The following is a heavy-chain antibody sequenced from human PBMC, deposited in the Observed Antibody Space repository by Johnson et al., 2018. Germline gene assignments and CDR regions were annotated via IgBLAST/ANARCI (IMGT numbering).Heavy chain of an antibody. CDR1: GYTFTHYF. J-gene: IGHJ6*02. Sequence: QVQLVESGAEVTKPGASVKVSCKASGYTFTHYFMHWVRQAPGQGLEWVGIINPSTGVTNNAQRFYDRVTMTSDTSTSTDYMEVRSMRSEDTAVYYSARGRWSAYYYAMDVWGQGTTVTVSS. CDR2: INPSTGVT. CDR3: ARGRWSAYYYAMDV. V-gene: IGHV1-46*01. D-gene: IGHD5-24*01.